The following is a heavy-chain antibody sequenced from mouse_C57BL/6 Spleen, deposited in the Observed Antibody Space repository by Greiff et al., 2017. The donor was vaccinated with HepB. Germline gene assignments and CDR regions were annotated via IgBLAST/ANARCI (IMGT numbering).Heavy chain of an antibody. J-gene: IGHJ2*01. CDR2: IYPRSGNT. V-gene: IGHV1-81*01. D-gene: IGHD1-1*01. CDR3: ARKVITTVVRYFDY. CDR1: GYTFTSYG. Sequence: VQLQESGAELARPGASVKLSCKASGYTFTSYGISWVKQRTGQGLEWIGEIYPRSGNTYYNEKFKGKATLTADKSSSTAYMELRSLTSEDSAVYFCARKVITTVVRYFDYWGQGTTLTVSS.